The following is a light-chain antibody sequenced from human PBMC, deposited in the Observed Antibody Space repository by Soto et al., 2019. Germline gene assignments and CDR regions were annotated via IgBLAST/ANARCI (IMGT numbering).Light chain of an antibody. J-gene: IGKJ1*01. V-gene: IGKV1-5*03. CDR2: QAS. CDR1: QSISSW. Sequence: DIQMIQSPSTLSASVGDRVTITCRASQSISSWLAWYQQKPGKAPKLLIYQASSLESGVSSRFSGSGSGTEFTLTIDSLQPDDLATYYCQQYSAYPWTFGQGTKVDSK. CDR3: QQYSAYPWT.